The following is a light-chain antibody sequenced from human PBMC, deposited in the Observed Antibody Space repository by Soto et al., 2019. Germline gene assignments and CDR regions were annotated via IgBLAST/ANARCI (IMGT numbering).Light chain of an antibody. CDR3: QQYDNLPWT. CDR1: QDIRNY. V-gene: IGKV1-33*01. J-gene: IGKJ1*01. Sequence: DIQMTQSPSSLSVSVGDRVTITCQASQDIRNYLNWFQLKPGKAPKLLIYDASSLETGVPSRFSGSGSVTDFTFTISSLQPEDIATYYCQQYDNLPWTFGQGTKVEIK. CDR2: DAS.